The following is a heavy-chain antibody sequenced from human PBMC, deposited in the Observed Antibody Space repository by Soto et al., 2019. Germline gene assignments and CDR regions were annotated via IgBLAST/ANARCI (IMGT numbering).Heavy chain of an antibody. CDR3: ANCSTGFSSHPDY. J-gene: IGHJ4*02. Sequence: QITLKESGPTLVKPTQTLTLICTFSGFSLYTRGGGVGWIRQPPGKALEWLALIYWDDDKRYSSSLNNRLTIKKDTSKSQVVLTKTNEDAVDTDTYYCANCSTGFSSHPDYWGQGTLVTVSS. CDR2: IYWDDDK. D-gene: IGHD6-19*01. CDR1: GFSLYTRGGG. V-gene: IGHV2-5*02.